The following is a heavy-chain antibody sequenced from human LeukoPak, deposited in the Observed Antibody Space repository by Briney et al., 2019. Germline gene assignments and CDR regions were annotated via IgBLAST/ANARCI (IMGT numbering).Heavy chain of an antibody. CDR2: VNPNSGNT. Sequence: VASVKVSCKTSGYTFTSYGLNWVRQATGQGLEWMGWVNPNSGNTGYAQKFQGRVTMTMDPSISTAYMELSSLRSEDTAVYYCARRSDDYDSSAYYHWGQGTLVTVSS. J-gene: IGHJ4*02. CDR3: ARRSDDYDSSAYYH. V-gene: IGHV1-8*01. CDR1: GYTFTSYG. D-gene: IGHD3-22*01.